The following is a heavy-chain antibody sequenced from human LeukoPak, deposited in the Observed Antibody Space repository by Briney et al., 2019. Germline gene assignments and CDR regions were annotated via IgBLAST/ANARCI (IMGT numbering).Heavy chain of an antibody. CDR1: GYTFTGYY. J-gene: IGHJ4*02. CDR2: INPNSGGT. CDR3: ARVLYSSGWYDLYYFDY. Sequence: ASVEVSCKASGYTFTGYYMHWVRQAPGQGLEWMGWINPNSGGTNYAQKFQGRVTMTRDTSISTAYMELSRLRSDDTAVYYCARVLYSSGWYDLYYFDYWGQGTLVTVSS. V-gene: IGHV1-2*02. D-gene: IGHD6-19*01.